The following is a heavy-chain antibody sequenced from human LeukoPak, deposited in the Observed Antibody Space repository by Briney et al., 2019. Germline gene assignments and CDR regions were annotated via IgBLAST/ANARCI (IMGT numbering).Heavy chain of an antibody. CDR2: ISGSGGSP. V-gene: IGHV3-23*01. CDR3: ANSFDRPYYYDSSGSS. J-gene: IGHJ5*02. Sequence: PGGSLRLSCAASGFTFSSYAMSWIRQAPGKGLEWVSAISGSGGSPYYADSVKGRFTISRDNSKNTLYLQMNSLRAEDTAVYYCANSFDRPYYYDSSGSSWGQGTLVTVSP. CDR1: GFTFSSYA. D-gene: IGHD3-22*01.